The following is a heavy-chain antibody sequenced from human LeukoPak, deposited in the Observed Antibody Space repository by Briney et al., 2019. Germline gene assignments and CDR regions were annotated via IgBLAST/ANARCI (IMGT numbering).Heavy chain of an antibody. CDR2: IYHSGST. CDR1: GGSISSGGYS. D-gene: IGHD4-17*01. CDR3: ARVSYGDYTTFDY. V-gene: IGHV4-30-2*01. J-gene: IGHJ4*02. Sequence: SETLSLTCAVSGGSISSGGYSWSWIRQPPGKGLEWIGYIYHSGSTYYNPSLKSRVTISVDRSKNQFSLKLSSVTAADTAVYYRARVSYGDYTTFDYWGQGTLVTVSS.